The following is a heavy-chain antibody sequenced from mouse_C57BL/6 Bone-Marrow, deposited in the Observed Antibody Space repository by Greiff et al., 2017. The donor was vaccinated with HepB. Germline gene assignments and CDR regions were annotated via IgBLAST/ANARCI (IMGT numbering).Heavy chain of an antibody. Sequence: VKLMESGAELVRPGTSVKVSCKASGYAFTNYLIEWVKQRPGQGLEWIGVINPGSGGTNYNEKFKGKATLTADKSSSTAYMQLSSLTSEDSAVYFCARGDSSGYTDFDYWGQGTTLTVSS. CDR1: GYAFTNYL. J-gene: IGHJ2*01. CDR2: INPGSGGT. V-gene: IGHV1-54*01. CDR3: ARGDSSGYTDFDY. D-gene: IGHD3-2*02.